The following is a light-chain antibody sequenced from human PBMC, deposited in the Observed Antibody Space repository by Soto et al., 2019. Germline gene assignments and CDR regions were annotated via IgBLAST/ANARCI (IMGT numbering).Light chain of an antibody. CDR1: QSVSDS. CDR2: GDS. Sequence: EIVLTQSPGTLSLSPGEKATLSCRASQSVSDSLAWYQQKPGQAPRLLIYGDSTRLTGIPDRFSGVGSGTEFTLTISRLDPEYFAVYSCQQYANSPRTFGQGTKVEVK. CDR3: QQYANSPRT. J-gene: IGKJ1*01. V-gene: IGKV3-20*01.